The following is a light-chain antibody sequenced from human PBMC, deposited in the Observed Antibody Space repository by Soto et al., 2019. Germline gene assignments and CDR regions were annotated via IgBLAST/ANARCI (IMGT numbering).Light chain of an antibody. J-gene: IGKJ1*01. Sequence: DIQMTQSPSSLSASVGDIVTITCRTSQTINNWLNWYQQKPGKAPKLLIYGTSNLYNGVTSRFSGSGAGTDFNLTITSLQPEDFAVYYCQQSYNPPWTFGQGTKVEIK. V-gene: IGKV1-39*01. CDR2: GTS. CDR1: QTINNW. CDR3: QQSYNPPWT.